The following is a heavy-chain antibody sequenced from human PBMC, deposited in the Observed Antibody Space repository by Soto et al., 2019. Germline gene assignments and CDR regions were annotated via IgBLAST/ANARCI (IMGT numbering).Heavy chain of an antibody. J-gene: IGHJ4*02. Sequence: GGSLRLSCAASGVTFSNHAMSWVRQAPGKGLEWVSVISGSGASTAYADSVKGRFTISGDNSKSTLYLQMNRLRVEDTAVYFCAKDKGYSYGYIGKANFDYWGQGTLVTVSS. CDR1: GVTFSNHA. CDR2: ISGSGAST. D-gene: IGHD5-18*01. V-gene: IGHV3-23*01. CDR3: AKDKGYSYGYIGKANFDY.